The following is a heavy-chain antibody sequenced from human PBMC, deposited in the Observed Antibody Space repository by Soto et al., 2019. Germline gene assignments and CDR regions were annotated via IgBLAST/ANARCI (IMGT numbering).Heavy chain of an antibody. J-gene: IGHJ4*02. V-gene: IGHV1-46*01. CDR1: GYTFTHYY. Sequence: QVQLVQSGAEVKKPGASVKVSCKASGYTFTHYYIHWVRQAPGQGLEWMGMINPSGGSTDYAQNFHGRVTMTTDTSTTTVYMELSSLRSDDTAVYYCARPPFPGCINGVCYPCDHWGQGTLVTVSS. CDR3: ARPPFPGCINGVCYPCDH. CDR2: INPSGGST. D-gene: IGHD2-8*01.